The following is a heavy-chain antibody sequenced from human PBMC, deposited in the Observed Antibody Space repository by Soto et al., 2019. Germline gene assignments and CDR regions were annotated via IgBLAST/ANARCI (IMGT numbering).Heavy chain of an antibody. V-gene: IGHV5-51*01. CDR3: ARLPGWQSGNWFDP. D-gene: IGHD3-10*01. J-gene: IGHJ5*02. Sequence: PGDSLKISCKGSGYNITNYWIGWVRQMPGKGLESMGIIYPGDSYTNYSPSFQGHVTISADKSISTAYLQWSSLKASDTAMYYCARLPGWQSGNWFDPWGQGTLVTVSS. CDR1: GYNITNYW. CDR2: IYPGDSYT.